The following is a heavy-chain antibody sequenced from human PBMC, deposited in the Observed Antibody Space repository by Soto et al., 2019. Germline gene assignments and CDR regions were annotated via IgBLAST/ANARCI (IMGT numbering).Heavy chain of an antibody. CDR3: AKEIRGGRDFWDYYGMDV. CDR2: ISWNSGSI. D-gene: IGHD3-3*01. J-gene: IGHJ6*02. CDR1: GFTFDDYA. Sequence: EVQLVESEGGLVQPGRSLRLSCAASGFTFDDYAMHWVRQAPGKGLEWVSGISWNSGSIGYADSVKGRFTISRDNAKNSLYLQMNSLRAEDTALYYCAKEIRGGRDFWDYYGMDVWGQGTTVTVSS. V-gene: IGHV3-9*01.